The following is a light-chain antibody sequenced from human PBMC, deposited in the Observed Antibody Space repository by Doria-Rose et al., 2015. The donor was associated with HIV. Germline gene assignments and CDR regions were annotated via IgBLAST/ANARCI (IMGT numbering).Light chain of an antibody. CDR2: DTS. V-gene: IGKV3-11*01. Sequence: PGEKVTMTCSASSSVSYMYWYQQKPGSSPSVLISDTSNLASGATVRFSGSGSVTSYSLTIRRMEDEDAATYYCQQWSSYPLT. CDR3: QQWSSYPLT. J-gene: IGKJ4*02. CDR1: SSVSY.